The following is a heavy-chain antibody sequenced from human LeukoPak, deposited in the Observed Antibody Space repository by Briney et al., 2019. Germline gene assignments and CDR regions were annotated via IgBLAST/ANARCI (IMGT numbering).Heavy chain of an antibody. CDR1: GGSISSGSNY. CDR3: ARDSLWFGESKGVFDY. J-gene: IGHJ4*02. D-gene: IGHD3-10*01. Sequence: SETLSLTWTVSGGSISSGSNYWSWIRQPTGKGQEWIGRIYTSGSTNYNPSLKSRVTMSVDTSKNQFSLKLSSVTAADTAVYYCARDSLWFGESKGVFDYWGQGTLVTVSS. CDR2: IYTSGST. V-gene: IGHV4-61*02.